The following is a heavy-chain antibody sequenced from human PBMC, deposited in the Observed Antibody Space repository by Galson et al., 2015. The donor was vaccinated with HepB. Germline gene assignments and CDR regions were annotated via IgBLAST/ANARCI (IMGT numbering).Heavy chain of an antibody. J-gene: IGHJ4*02. Sequence: SLRLSCAASGFTFSSYGMHWVRQAPGKGLEWVAVISYDGSNKYYADSVKGRFTISRDNSKNTLYLQMNSLRAEDTAVYYCAKDYGLKDTAMALPVGYWGQGTLVTVSS. D-gene: IGHD5-18*01. CDR1: GFTFSSYG. V-gene: IGHV3-30*18. CDR2: ISYDGSNK. CDR3: AKDYGLKDTAMALPVGY.